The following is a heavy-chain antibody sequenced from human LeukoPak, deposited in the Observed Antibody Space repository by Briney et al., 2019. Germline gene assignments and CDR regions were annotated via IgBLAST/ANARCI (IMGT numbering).Heavy chain of an antibody. V-gene: IGHV4-59*01. J-gene: IGHJ4*02. D-gene: IGHD3-22*01. CDR1: GGSFSGYY. Sequence: SETLSLTCAVYGGSFSGYYWSWIRQPPGKGLEWIGYLFYTGSANYSPSLKSRVTISVHASENQFSLKLSSVTAADTAVYYCARAGSGYSLDYWGRGTLVTVSA. CDR2: LFYTGSA. CDR3: ARAGSGYSLDY.